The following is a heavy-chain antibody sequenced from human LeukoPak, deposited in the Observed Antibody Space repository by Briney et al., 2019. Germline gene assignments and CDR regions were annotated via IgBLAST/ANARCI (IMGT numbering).Heavy chain of an antibody. CDR1: GGSISSGDYY. CDR2: IYYSGST. J-gene: IGHJ4*02. D-gene: IGHD3-10*01. V-gene: IGHV4-30-4*01. Sequence: KPSQTLSLTCTVSGGSISSGDYYWSWIRQPPGKGLEWIGYIYYSGSTYYNPSLKSRVTISVDTSKNQFSLKLSSVTAADTAVYYCARGTKFLWFGEPPGYWGQGTLVTVSS. CDR3: ARGTKFLWFGEPPGY.